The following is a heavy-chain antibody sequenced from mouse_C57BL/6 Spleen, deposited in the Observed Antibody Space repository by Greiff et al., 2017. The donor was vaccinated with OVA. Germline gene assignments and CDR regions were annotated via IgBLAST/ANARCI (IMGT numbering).Heavy chain of an antibody. J-gene: IGHJ3*01. D-gene: IGHD1-1*01. CDR2: ISSGGDYI. CDR1: GFTFSSYA. V-gene: IGHV5-9-1*02. Sequence: EVQLVESGEGLVKPGGSLKLSCAASGFTFSSYAMSWVRQTPEKRLEWVAYISSGGDYIYYADTVKGRFTISRDNARNTLYLQMSSLKSEDTAMYYCTRDQGDYYGSSPGFAYWGQGTLVTVSA. CDR3: TRDQGDYYGSSPGFAY.